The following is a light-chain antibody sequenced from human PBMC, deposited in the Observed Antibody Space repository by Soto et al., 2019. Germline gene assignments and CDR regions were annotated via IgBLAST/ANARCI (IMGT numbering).Light chain of an antibody. J-gene: IGKJ1*01. Sequence: DIQMTQSPSSLSASVGDRITITCRSSQSINNYLNWYQQRPGKAPKVIIYDASSLQSGVPSRFSGSGSGPDFALTISSLQPEDFATYYCQQGFSAPPWTFGQGTKVEI. CDR1: QSINNY. CDR3: QQGFSAPPWT. CDR2: DAS. V-gene: IGKV1-39*01.